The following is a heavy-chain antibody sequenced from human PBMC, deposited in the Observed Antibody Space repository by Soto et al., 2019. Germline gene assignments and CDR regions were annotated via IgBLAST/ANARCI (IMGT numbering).Heavy chain of an antibody. V-gene: IGHV1-3*01. Sequence: ASVKVSCKASGYTFTSYAMHWVRQAPGQRLEWMGWINAGNGNTKYSQKFQGRVTITRDTSASTAYMELSSLRSEDTAVYYCARGYCSGGSCYSWFEPWGQGTLVTVSS. J-gene: IGHJ5*02. D-gene: IGHD2-15*01. CDR3: ARGYCSGGSCYSWFEP. CDR2: INAGNGNT. CDR1: GYTFTSYA.